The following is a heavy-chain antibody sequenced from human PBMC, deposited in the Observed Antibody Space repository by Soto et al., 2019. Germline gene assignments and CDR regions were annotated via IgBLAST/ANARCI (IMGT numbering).Heavy chain of an antibody. J-gene: IGHJ4*02. Sequence: PSETLSLTCTVSGGSISSYYWSWIRQPPGKGLEWIGYIYYSGSTNYNPSLKSRVTISLETSKHQFSLRMTSVTAADTAVYFCARLGGFYQAIDQRGRGTLGTVSS. CDR1: GGSISSYY. D-gene: IGHD3-22*01. V-gene: IGHV4-59*08. CDR3: ARLGGFYQAIDQ. CDR2: IYYSGST.